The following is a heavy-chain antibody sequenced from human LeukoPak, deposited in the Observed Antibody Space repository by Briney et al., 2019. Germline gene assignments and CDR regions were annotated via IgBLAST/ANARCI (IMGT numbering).Heavy chain of an antibody. V-gene: IGHV4-59*01. CDR2: IYYSGST. J-gene: IGHJ6*03. CDR3: ARVSRDGQTTYHYYMDV. Sequence: PSETLSLTCTVSGGSISSYYWSWIRQPPGKGPEWIGYIYYSGSTNYNPSLKSRVTISVDTSKNQFSLKLSSVTAADTAVYYCARVSRDGQTTYHYYMDVWGKGTTVTISS. CDR1: GGSISSYY. D-gene: IGHD5-24*01.